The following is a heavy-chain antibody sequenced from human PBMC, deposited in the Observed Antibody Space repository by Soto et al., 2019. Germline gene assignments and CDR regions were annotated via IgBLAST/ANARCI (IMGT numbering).Heavy chain of an antibody. D-gene: IGHD3-22*01. CDR1: CGSISSYY. Sequence: SETLSLTCTVSCGSISSYYWSWIRQPAGKGLEWIGRIYTSGSTNYNPSLKSRVTMSVDTSKNQFSLKLSSVTAADTAVYYCARDNTRNYYDSSGYYPDAFDIWGQGTMVTVSS. CDR3: ARDNTRNYYDSSGYYPDAFDI. CDR2: IYTSGST. V-gene: IGHV4-4*07. J-gene: IGHJ3*02.